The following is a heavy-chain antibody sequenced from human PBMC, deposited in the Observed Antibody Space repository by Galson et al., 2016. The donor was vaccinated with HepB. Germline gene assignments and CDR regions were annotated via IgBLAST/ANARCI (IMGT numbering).Heavy chain of an antibody. J-gene: IGHJ4*02. CDR1: GFIFSDSA. Sequence: SLRLSCAASGFIFSDSAMHWVRQASGKGLEWVGLIRNKADNYATAYAASVKGRFSISRDDSKNTAYLQMNSLKTEDTAVYYCARHVIDYWGQGTLVTVSS. V-gene: IGHV3-73*01. CDR3: ARHVIDY. CDR2: IRNKADNYAT.